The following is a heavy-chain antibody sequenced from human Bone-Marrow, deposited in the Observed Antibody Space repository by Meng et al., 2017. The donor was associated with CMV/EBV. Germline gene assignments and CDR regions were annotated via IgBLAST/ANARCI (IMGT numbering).Heavy chain of an antibody. Sequence: GGSLRLSCAASGFTVSSTYMNWVRQAPGKGLEWVSVIDPAGGAYYADSVKGRFSISRDNAKHSLYLQMNSLRAEDTAVYYCASGGDLTYWGQGTPDTVSS. D-gene: IGHD2-21*02. J-gene: IGHJ4*02. V-gene: IGHV3-66*01. CDR3: ASGGDLTY. CDR1: GFTVSSTY. CDR2: IDPAGGA.